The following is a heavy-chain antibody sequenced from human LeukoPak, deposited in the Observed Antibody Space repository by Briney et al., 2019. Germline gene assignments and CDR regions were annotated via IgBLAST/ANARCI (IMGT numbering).Heavy chain of an antibody. Sequence: PGRSLRLSCAASGFPFSTYAMNWVRQAQGKGLEWVAVISYDGSNKYYADSVKGRFTISRDNSKNTLYLQMNSLRAEDTAVYYCASDSSSWGMDVWGQGTTVTVSS. CDR1: GFPFSTYA. V-gene: IGHV3-30*04. J-gene: IGHJ6*02. D-gene: IGHD6-13*01. CDR2: ISYDGSNK. CDR3: ASDSSSWGMDV.